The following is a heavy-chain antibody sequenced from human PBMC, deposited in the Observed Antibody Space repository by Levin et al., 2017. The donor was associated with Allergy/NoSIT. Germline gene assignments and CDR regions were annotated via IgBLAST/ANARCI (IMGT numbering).Heavy chain of an antibody. CDR1: GDSISRGFYY. J-gene: IGHJ6*03. CDR3: ARDLEGLSGYNSYCYMDV. Sequence: SETLSLTCSVSGDSISRGFYYWSWIRQPAGEGLEWIGRIYVTGSTTYSPSLKSRVTISLDRSKAQVSLKINSVTAAATAVYYCARDLEGLSGYNSYCYMDVWGKGTTVTVSS. CDR2: IYVTGST. V-gene: IGHV4-61*02. D-gene: IGHD3-3*01.